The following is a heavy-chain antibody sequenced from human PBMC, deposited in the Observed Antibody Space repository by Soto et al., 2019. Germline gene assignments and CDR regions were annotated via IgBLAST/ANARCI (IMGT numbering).Heavy chain of an antibody. CDR1: GFTFSSYG. D-gene: IGHD3-9*01. CDR3: ARDSSNYAILTGPDAFDI. CDR2: IWYDGSNK. V-gene: IGHV3-33*01. Sequence: PGGSLRLSCAASGFTFSSYGMHWVRQAPGKGLEWVAVIWYDGSNKYYADSVKGRFTISRDNSKNTLYLQMNSLRAEDTAVYYCARDSSNYAILTGPDAFDIWGQGTMVTVSS. J-gene: IGHJ3*02.